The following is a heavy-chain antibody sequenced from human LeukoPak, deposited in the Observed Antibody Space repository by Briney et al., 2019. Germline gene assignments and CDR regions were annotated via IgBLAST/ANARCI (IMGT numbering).Heavy chain of an antibody. Sequence: GGSLRLSCAASGFTFSSYWMSWVRQAPGKGLEWVANIKQDGSEKYYVDSVKGRFTISRDNAKNSLYLQMNSLRAEDTAVYYCARPPGSWYSPPDYWGQGTLVTVSS. V-gene: IGHV3-7*01. CDR2: IKQDGSEK. CDR1: GFTFSSYW. D-gene: IGHD6-13*01. CDR3: ARPPGSWYSPPDY. J-gene: IGHJ4*02.